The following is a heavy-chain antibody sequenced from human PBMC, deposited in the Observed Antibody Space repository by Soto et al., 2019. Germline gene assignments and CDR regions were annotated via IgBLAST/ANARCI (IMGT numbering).Heavy chain of an antibody. D-gene: IGHD2-15*01. J-gene: IGHJ4*02. Sequence: QVQLQESGPGLVKPSQTLSLTCTVSGGSISSGDYYWSWIRQPPGKGLEWIGYIYYRGSTYYNPSLKRSLKISVDTSKCQYSLKLSYVTAADAAVYYCAICGGISVYFEFWGQGTLVTVSS. CDR1: GGSISSGDYY. CDR3: AICGGISVYFEF. V-gene: IGHV4-30-4*01. CDR2: IYYRGST.